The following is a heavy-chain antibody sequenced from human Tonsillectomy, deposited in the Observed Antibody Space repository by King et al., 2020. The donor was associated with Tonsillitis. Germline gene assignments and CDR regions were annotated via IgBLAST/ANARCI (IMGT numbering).Heavy chain of an antibody. J-gene: IGHJ6*02. CDR3: ARDSVNYSMYCGMDV. V-gene: IGHV1-46*01. CDR2: INPSGGST. D-gene: IGHD4-11*01. Sequence: VQLVESGAEVKKPGASVRVSCKASGYTFTSYYMHWVRQAPGQGLEWMGIINPSGGSTSYAQKFQGRVTMTRDTSTSTVYMELSSLRSEDTAVYYCARDSVNYSMYCGMDVWGQGTTVTVSS. CDR1: GYTFTSYY.